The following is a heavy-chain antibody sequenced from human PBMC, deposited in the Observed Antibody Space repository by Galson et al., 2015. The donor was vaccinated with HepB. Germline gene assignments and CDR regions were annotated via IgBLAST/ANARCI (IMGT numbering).Heavy chain of an antibody. CDR1: EFTFSSYW. D-gene: IGHD3-10*01. CDR2: INPDGSAK. J-gene: IGHJ6*02. Sequence: SLRLSCAASEFTFSSYWMNWVRQAPGKGLEWVANINPDGSAKYYVASLKGRFTIPRDNAKNSLYLQMDSLRAEDTAVYYCARRISLVRGIITKPDYYYGMDVWGQGTTVTVAS. V-gene: IGHV3-7*03. CDR3: ARRISLVRGIITKPDYYYGMDV.